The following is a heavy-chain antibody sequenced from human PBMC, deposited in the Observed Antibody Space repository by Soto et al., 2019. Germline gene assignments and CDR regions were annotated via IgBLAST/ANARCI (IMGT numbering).Heavy chain of an antibody. V-gene: IGHV3-33*01. J-gene: IGHJ6*02. CDR3: ASEYCSGGRCYYYGMDV. Sequence: QVQLVESGGGVVQPGRSLRLSCAASGFTFSSYGMHWVRQAPDKGLEWVAVIWYDGSNKYYADSVKGRFTISRDNSKNTLYLQMNSLRAEDTAVYYCASEYCSGGRCYYYGMDVWGQGTTVTVS. D-gene: IGHD2-15*01. CDR1: GFTFSSYG. CDR2: IWYDGSNK.